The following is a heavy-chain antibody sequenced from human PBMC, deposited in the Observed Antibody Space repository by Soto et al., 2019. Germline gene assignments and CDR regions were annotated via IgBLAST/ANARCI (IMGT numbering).Heavy chain of an antibody. CDR2: IYYSGST. CDR3: ARLLITMVRGVRFYWFDP. CDR1: GGSISSSSYY. Sequence: PSETLSLTCTASGGSISSSSYYWGWIRQPPGKGLEWIGSIYYSGSTYYNPSLKSRVTISVDTSKNQFSLKLSSVTAADTAVYYCARLLITMVRGVRFYWFDPWGQGTLVTVSS. D-gene: IGHD3-10*01. V-gene: IGHV4-39*01. J-gene: IGHJ5*02.